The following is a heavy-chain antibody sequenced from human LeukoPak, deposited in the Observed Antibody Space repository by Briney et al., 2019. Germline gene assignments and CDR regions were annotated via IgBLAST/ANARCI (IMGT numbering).Heavy chain of an antibody. CDR3: ARGRGPNYYYYYMDV. J-gene: IGHJ6*03. CDR1: GFTFSTYS. Sequence: GGSLRLSCAASGFTFSTYSMNWVRQAPGKGLEWVSSISTTSSYIYYADSVKGRFTISRDNAKNSLYLQMNSLRDEDTAVYYCARGRGPNYYYYYMDVWGKGTTVTVSS. V-gene: IGHV3-21*01. CDR2: ISTTSSYI. D-gene: IGHD3-10*01.